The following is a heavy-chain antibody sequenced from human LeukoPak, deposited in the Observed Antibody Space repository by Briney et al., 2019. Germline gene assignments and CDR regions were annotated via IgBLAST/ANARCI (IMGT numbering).Heavy chain of an antibody. CDR2: ISSSGSTI. CDR3: ARVSSYGPLYYFDY. D-gene: IGHD5-18*01. CDR1: GFTFSDYY. Sequence: GGSLRLSCAASGFTFSDYYMSWIRQAPGKGLEWVSYISSSGSTIYYADSVKGRFTISRDNAKNSLYLQMNSLRAEDTAVYYCARVSSYGPLYYFDYWGQGTLVTVSS. J-gene: IGHJ4*02. V-gene: IGHV3-11*04.